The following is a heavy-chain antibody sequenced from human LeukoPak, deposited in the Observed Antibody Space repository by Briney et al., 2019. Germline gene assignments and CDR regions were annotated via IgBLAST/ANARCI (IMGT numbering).Heavy chain of an antibody. CDR1: GFTFSSYS. J-gene: IGHJ4*02. Sequence: GGSLRLSCAASGFTFSSYSMNWVRQAPGKGLEWVSSISSSSSYIYYADSVKGRFTISRDNGKNSLYLQMNSLRAEDTAVYYCAREESGSSGYYFDYWGQGTLATVSS. V-gene: IGHV3-21*01. D-gene: IGHD6-6*01. CDR3: AREESGSSGYYFDY. CDR2: ISSSSSYI.